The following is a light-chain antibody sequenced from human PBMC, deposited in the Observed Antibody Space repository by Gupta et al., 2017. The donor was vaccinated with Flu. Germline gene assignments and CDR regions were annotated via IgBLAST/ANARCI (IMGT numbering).Light chain of an antibody. Sequence: SSLSASVVDRVAKAGQASQVISDYLKWDQQIPEKAHKVLRDGASNLETGVPSRFSGSGSGTDFTLTISGLQPEDSATYYCQQNDSLPPFSFGHGTKVEIK. CDR2: GAS. CDR1: QVISDY. CDR3: QQNDSLPPFS. V-gene: IGKV1-33*01. J-gene: IGKJ2*03.